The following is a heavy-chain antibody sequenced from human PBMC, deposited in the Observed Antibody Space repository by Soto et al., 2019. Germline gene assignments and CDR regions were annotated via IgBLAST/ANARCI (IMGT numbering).Heavy chain of an antibody. D-gene: IGHD4-17*01. Sequence: AVKVSCKASGFTFTSSAVQWVRQARGQRLEWIGWIVVGSGNANYAQKFQERVTITRDMSTSTAYMELSSLRSEDTAVYYCAAEDSGDYDNYYYYGMDVWG. CDR2: IVVGSGNA. CDR1: GFTFTSSA. CDR3: AAEDSGDYDNYYYYGMDV. V-gene: IGHV1-58*01. J-gene: IGHJ6*02.